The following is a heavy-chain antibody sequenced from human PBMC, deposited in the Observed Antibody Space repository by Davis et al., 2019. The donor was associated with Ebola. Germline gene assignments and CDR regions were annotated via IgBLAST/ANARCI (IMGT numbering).Heavy chain of an antibody. D-gene: IGHD5-18*01. J-gene: IGHJ6*04. CDR2: TYYNSKWYT. V-gene: IGHV6-1*01. CDR3: ARGWLRGGMDV. Sequence: HSQTPSLTCAISGDSVSSGGWNWIRPSPSRGLEWLGRTYYNSKWYTDYAVSVRGRITINPDTSKNQFSLQLNSVTPEDTALYYCARGWLRGGMDVWGEGTTVTVSS. CDR1: GDSVSSGG.